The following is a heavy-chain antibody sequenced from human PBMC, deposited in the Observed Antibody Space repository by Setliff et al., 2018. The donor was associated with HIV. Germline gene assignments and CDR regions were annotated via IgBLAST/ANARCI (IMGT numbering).Heavy chain of an antibody. V-gene: IGHV4-4*07. CDR3: ARDLVAVPAAGHMDSYYMDV. Sequence: PSETLSLTCTVSGDSFSSYYWSWIRQPAGKGLEWIGHIYSSGITNYNPSLKSRVTRSVDTPKKQFSLKLSSVTAADTAVYYCARDLVAVPAAGHMDSYYMDVWGKGTTVTVSS. D-gene: IGHD2-2*01. CDR2: IYSSGIT. J-gene: IGHJ6*03. CDR1: GDSFSSYY.